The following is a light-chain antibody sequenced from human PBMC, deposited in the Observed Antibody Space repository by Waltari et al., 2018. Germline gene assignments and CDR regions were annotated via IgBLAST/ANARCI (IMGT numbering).Light chain of an antibody. CDR1: QSLLHTNGYLH. CDR2: LGS. J-gene: IGKJ3*01. Sequence: DIMMTQSPLPLAVTPGEPASISCRSSQSLLHTNGYLHLDWYLQKPGQSPQLLIYLGSSRTSRVPDTFSGSGSATDFTLKISRVQAEDVGIYYCMQTRQTPPFIFGPGTKVDIK. V-gene: IGKV2-28*01. CDR3: MQTRQTPPFI.